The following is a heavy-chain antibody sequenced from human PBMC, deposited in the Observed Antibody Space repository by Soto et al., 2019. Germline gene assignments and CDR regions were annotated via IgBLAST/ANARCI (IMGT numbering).Heavy chain of an antibody. J-gene: IGHJ4*02. D-gene: IGHD6-19*01. CDR3: ARDGVLAVAGTIDY. CDR2: INPSGGRT. Sequence: ASVKVSCKASGYTFTSYYMHWVRQAPGQGLEWMGIINPSGGRTSYAQKFQDRVTMTRYTSTSTFYMELSSLRSDDTAVYYCARDGVLAVAGTIDYWGQGTLVTVSS. V-gene: IGHV1-46*01. CDR1: GYTFTSYY.